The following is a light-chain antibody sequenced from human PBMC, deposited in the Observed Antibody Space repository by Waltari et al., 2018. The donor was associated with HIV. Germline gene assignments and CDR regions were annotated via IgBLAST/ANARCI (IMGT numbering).Light chain of an antibody. V-gene: IGKV4-1*01. CDR1: ESVLYSSNNKNY. CDR3: QQYYSTPLT. CDR2: CAS. Sequence: IVISRSPDPLAASLRERATDNSKSSESVLYSSNNKNYLAWYQQKPGQPPKLLIYCASTREPGVPARFSGSGSGTDFTLTITSLQAEDVAVYYCQQYYSTPLTFGGGTKVEIK. J-gene: IGKJ4*02.